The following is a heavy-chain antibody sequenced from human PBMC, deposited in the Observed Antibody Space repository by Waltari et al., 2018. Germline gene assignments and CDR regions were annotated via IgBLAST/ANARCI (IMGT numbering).Heavy chain of an antibody. Sequence: QVQLPESGPGLVKPSQTLSLTCPFSGGSIRSGGYYWRWIRQHPGKGLEWIGYIYYSGSTYYNPSLKSRVTISVDTSKNQFSLKLSSVTAADTAVYYCARYYYGSGSYMDVWGKGTTVTVSS. J-gene: IGHJ6*03. D-gene: IGHD3-10*01. CDR1: GGSIRSGGYY. CDR3: ARYYYGSGSYMDV. CDR2: IYYSGST. V-gene: IGHV4-31*03.